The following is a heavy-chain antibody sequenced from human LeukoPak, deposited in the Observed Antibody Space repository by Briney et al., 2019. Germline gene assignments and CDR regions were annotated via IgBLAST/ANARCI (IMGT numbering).Heavy chain of an antibody. CDR2: IYTSGST. CDR1: GGSISSGSYY. CDR3: AREGAAAGTVWFDP. D-gene: IGHD6-13*01. Sequence: SETLSLTCTVSGGSISSGSYYWSWIRQPAGKGLEWIGRIYTSGSTNYNPSLKSRVTMSVDTSKNQFSLKLSSVTAADTAVYYCAREGAAAGTVWFDPWGQGTLVTVSS. V-gene: IGHV4-61*02. J-gene: IGHJ5*02.